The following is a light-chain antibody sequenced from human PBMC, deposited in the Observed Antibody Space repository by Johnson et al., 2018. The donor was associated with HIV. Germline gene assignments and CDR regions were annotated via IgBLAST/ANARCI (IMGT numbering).Light chain of an antibody. V-gene: IGLV1-51*01. CDR1: SSNIGNNY. J-gene: IGLJ1*01. CDR3: GTWDNSLSAYV. CDR2: DNN. Sequence: QSVLTQPPSVSAAPGQKVTISCSGSSSNIGNNYVSWYQQLPGTAPKLLIYDNNQRPSGIPDRFSGSKSGTSATLAITGLQTGDEADYYCGTWDNSLSAYVFDTGTKVTVL.